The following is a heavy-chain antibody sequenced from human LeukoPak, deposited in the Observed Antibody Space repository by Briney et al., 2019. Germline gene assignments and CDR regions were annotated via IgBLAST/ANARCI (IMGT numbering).Heavy chain of an antibody. Sequence: PSGTLSLTCAVSGXSITTTNGWSWVRQPPGKGLEWIGEVHLSGATNYNPSLESRVSMSIDKSKNHLSLEVTSVTAADTAIYYCTRESGAFSPFGFWGQGTLLTVSS. CDR3: TRESGAFSPFGF. CDR1: GXSITTTNG. CDR2: VHLSGAT. J-gene: IGHJ4*02. D-gene: IGHD1-26*01. V-gene: IGHV4-4*02.